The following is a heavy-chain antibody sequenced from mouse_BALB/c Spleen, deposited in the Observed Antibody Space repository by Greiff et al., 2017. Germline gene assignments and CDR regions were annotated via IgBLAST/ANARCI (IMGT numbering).Heavy chain of an antibody. V-gene: IGHV3-6*02. CDR2: ISYDGSN. Sequence: ESGPGLVKPSQSLSLTCSVTGYSITSGYYWNWIRQFPGNKLEWMGYISYDGSNNYNPSLKNRISITRDTSKNQFFLKLNSVTTEDTATYYCARVRGYYYGSSPNWYFDVWGAGTTVTVSS. CDR1: GYSITSGYY. CDR3: ARVRGYYYGSSPNWYFDV. J-gene: IGHJ1*01. D-gene: IGHD1-1*01.